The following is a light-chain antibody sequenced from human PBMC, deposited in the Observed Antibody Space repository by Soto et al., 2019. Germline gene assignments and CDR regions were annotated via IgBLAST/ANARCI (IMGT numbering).Light chain of an antibody. CDR2: GAS. Sequence: IVMTKCPATLSVSPGEGANLSCRASQSFXSKLDWYQQKPGQAPRFLXDGASTRATGSPARLSGSGSGTDFTLTISRLAPEYFSTYYCQQYDNGPWTFGQGTKVEIK. J-gene: IGKJ1*01. CDR1: QSFXSK. CDR3: QQYDNGPWT. V-gene: IGKV3-15*01.